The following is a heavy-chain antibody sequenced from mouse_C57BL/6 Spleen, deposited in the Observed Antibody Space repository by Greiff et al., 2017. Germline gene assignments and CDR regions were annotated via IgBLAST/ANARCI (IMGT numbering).Heavy chain of an antibody. Sequence: VQLQQPGAELVMPGASVKLSCKASGYTFTSYWMHWVKQRPGQGLEWIGEIDPSDSYTNYNQKFKGKSTLTVDKSSSTAYMQLSSLKSEDSAVYYCARRNYGSSPFDYWGQGTTLTVSS. CDR2: IDPSDSYT. CDR3: ARRNYGSSPFDY. D-gene: IGHD1-1*01. J-gene: IGHJ2*01. V-gene: IGHV1-69*01. CDR1: GYTFTSYW.